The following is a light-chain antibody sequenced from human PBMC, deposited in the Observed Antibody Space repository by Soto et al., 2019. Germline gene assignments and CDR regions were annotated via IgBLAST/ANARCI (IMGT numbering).Light chain of an antibody. Sequence: EIVMTQSPANLSASTGEGATLSCKAGQNVYNNLAWYQQRTDQPPRLLIYDASTRATGISARFSGSGYGTEFTLTIISLQSEDFAVYFCQQCRNWPLTFGGVTNVDIK. CDR2: DAS. V-gene: IGKV3-15*01. CDR3: QQCRNWPLT. J-gene: IGKJ4*01. CDR1: QNVYNN.